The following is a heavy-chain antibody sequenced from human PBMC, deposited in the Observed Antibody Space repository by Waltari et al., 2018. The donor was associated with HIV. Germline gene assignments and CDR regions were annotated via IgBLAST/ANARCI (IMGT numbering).Heavy chain of an antibody. CDR1: GYSIRSGYY. Sequence: QVQLQESGPGLVKPSETLSLTCAVSGYSIRSGYYWGWIRQPPGQGLGWIGSIYHRGGASYTPPLKGLVTISVDTSKNEVSLKLSSVTAADTAVYYCARVYGYSGSYPGAPDDYWGQGTLVTVSS. CDR2: IYHRGGA. J-gene: IGHJ4*02. CDR3: ARVYGYSGSYPGAPDDY. D-gene: IGHD1-26*01. V-gene: IGHV4-38-2*01.